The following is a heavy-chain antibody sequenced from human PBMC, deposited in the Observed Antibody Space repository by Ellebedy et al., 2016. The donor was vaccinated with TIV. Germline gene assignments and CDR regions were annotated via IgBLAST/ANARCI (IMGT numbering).Heavy chain of an antibody. Sequence: AASVKVSCKASGYTFTSYGISWVRQAPGQGLEWMGWINPNSGGTNYAQKFQGWVTMTRDTSISTAYMELSRLRSDDTAVYYCAKGGGDWRYFDYWGQGTLVTVSS. CDR3: AKGGGDWRYFDY. CDR2: INPNSGGT. CDR1: GYTFTSYG. V-gene: IGHV1-2*04. J-gene: IGHJ4*02. D-gene: IGHD2-21*02.